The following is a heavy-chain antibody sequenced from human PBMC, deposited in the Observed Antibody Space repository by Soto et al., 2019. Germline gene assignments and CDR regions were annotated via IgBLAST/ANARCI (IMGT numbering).Heavy chain of an antibody. Sequence: EVQLVESGGGLVQPGTSLRLSCEASGFTFRSYWMTWVRQAPGKGLEWVANIKQDGSDKFYVDSVKGRFTISRDNAKNSLVLQMNSLRADDTAVYYCARDSICGSRSRYFDAFDIWGQGTMVIVSS. V-gene: IGHV3-7*01. J-gene: IGHJ3*02. CDR3: ARDSICGSRSRYFDAFDI. CDR2: IKQDGSDK. D-gene: IGHD3-3*01. CDR1: GFTFRSYW.